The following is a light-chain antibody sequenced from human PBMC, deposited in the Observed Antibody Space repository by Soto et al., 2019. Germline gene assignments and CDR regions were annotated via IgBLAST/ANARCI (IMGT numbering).Light chain of an antibody. CDR2: DVS. J-gene: IGLJ2*01. CDR1: SSDVGGYNY. V-gene: IGLV2-14*01. Sequence: QSVLTQPASVSGSPGQSITISCTRTSSDVGGYNYVSWYQQHPGKAPKLMIYDVSNRPSGVSNRFSGSKSGNTASLTISGLQAEDEADYYCSSYTSSSTLLFGGGTKVTVL. CDR3: SSYTSSSTLL.